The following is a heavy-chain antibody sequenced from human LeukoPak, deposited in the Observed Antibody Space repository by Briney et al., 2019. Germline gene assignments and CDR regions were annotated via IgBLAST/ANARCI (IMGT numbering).Heavy chain of an antibody. CDR3: ARERIAAAEKSYNWFDP. V-gene: IGHV4-59*12. CDR1: GGSISSYY. D-gene: IGHD6-13*01. J-gene: IGHJ5*02. CDR2: IYYSGST. Sequence: PSETLSLTCTVSGGSISSYYWSWIRQPPGKGLEWIGYIYYSGSTNYNPSLKSRVSISVDTSKNQFSLKLSSVTAADTAVYYCARERIAAAEKSYNWFDPWGQGTLVTVSS.